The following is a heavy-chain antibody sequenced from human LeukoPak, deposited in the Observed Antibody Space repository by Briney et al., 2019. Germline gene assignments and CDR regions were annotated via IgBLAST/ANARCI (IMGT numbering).Heavy chain of an antibody. Sequence: PSETLSLTCDVSGYSISSGSYWGWIRQPPGKGLEWIGCIYHSGSTYYEPSLKSRVTISVDTSKNQLSLNLKSVTAADTATYYCAVKRAYTFWFADWGQGTLVTVSS. D-gene: IGHD5-18*01. V-gene: IGHV4-38-2*01. CDR3: AVKRAYTFWFAD. CDR2: IYHSGST. CDR1: GYSISSGSY. J-gene: IGHJ4*02.